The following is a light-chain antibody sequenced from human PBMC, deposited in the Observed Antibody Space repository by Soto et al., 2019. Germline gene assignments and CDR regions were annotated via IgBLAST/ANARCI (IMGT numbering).Light chain of an antibody. J-gene: IGKJ4*01. CDR3: QQRSNWLT. V-gene: IGKV3-11*01. CDR1: QSVSSY. CDR2: DAS. Sequence: EIGLTQSPATLSLYPGERATLSCRASQSVSSYLAWYEQKPGQAPRLLIYDASNRATGIPARISGSAAGTDVTLTISCLEPEDFAVYYCQQRSNWLTFGGGTKGAIK.